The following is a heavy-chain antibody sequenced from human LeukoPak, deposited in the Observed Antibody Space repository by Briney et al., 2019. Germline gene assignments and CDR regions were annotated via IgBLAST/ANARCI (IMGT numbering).Heavy chain of an antibody. CDR2: MYYSGST. J-gene: IGHJ5*02. Sequence: PSETLSLTCTVSGGSISSYYWSWIRQPPGKGLEWIGYMYYSGSTNYNPSLKSRVTISVDTSKNQFSLKLSSVTAADTAVYYCARRETSNWFDPWGQGTLVTVSS. CDR1: GGSISSYY. D-gene: IGHD1-26*01. V-gene: IGHV4-59*08. CDR3: ARRETSNWFDP.